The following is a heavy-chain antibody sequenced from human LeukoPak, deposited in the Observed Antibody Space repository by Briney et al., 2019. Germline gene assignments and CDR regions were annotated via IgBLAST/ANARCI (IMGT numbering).Heavy chain of an antibody. V-gene: IGHV3-23*01. Sequence: GGSLRLSCAASGFTFSSYGMSWVRQAPGKGLEWVSSISGSGGSTYYADSVKGRFTISRDNSKNTLYLQMNSLRAEDTAVYYCAKTSISGYSSGWLDYWGQGTLVTVSS. J-gene: IGHJ4*02. CDR1: GFTFSSYG. CDR2: ISGSGGST. CDR3: AKTSISGYSSGWLDY. D-gene: IGHD6-19*01.